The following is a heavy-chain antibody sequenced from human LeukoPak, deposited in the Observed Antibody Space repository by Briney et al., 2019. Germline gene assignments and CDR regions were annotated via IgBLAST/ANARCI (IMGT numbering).Heavy chain of an antibody. CDR1: GFTFSSYG. CDR2: MSYGGSNK. CDR3: AKSYSSGWYYFDY. D-gene: IGHD6-19*01. Sequence: GRSLRLSCAASGFTFSSYGMHWVRQAPGKGLEWVAFMSYGGSNKYYADSVKGRFTTSRDHSKNTLYLQMNSLRAEDTAVYYCAKSYSSGWYYFDYWGQGTLVTVSS. J-gene: IGHJ4*02. V-gene: IGHV3-30*18.